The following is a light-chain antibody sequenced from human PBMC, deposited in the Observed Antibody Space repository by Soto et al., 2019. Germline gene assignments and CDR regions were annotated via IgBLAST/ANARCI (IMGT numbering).Light chain of an antibody. Sequence: EIVMTQSPATLSVSPGERATLSCRASQTVSINLAWYQQKPGQAPRLLIYGASTRATGIPARFSGSGSGTEFTLNISSQQSEDFAVYFCQQYNNWPPWTFGQGTKVEIK. CDR2: GAS. V-gene: IGKV3-15*01. CDR3: QQYNNWPPWT. CDR1: QTVSIN. J-gene: IGKJ1*01.